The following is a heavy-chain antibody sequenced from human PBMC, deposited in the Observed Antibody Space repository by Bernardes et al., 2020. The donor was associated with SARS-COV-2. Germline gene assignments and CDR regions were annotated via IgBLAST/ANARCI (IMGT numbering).Heavy chain of an antibody. CDR3: ARSWDYQRHGYFDP. J-gene: IGHJ5*02. CDR1: GYIFTTYG. CDR2: INTYNGYT. V-gene: IGHV1-18*01. Sequence: ASVKVSCKSSGYIFTTYGISWARQATGQGLEWMGWINTYNGYTNYAKKFQGRVTMTTDTSTTTSYLEVTSLRSDDTAVYYCARSWDYQRHGYFDPWGQGTLLTVSS. D-gene: IGHD1-7*01.